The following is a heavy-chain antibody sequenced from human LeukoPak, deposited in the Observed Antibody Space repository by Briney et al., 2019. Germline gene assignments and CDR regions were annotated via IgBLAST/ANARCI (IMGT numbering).Heavy chain of an antibody. CDR2: IYYTGRT. V-gene: IGHV4-59*13. J-gene: IGHJ3*02. D-gene: IGHD3-22*01. Sequence: PSETLSLTCTVAGGSISSYHWSWIRQPPGMGLQWIGYIYYTGRTNYNPSLKSRVTISLDTSKNQFSLKLSSVTAADTAVYYCARKDPTYDSPPGDAFDIWGQGKMVTVSS. CDR3: ARKDPTYDSPPGDAFDI. CDR1: GGSISSYH.